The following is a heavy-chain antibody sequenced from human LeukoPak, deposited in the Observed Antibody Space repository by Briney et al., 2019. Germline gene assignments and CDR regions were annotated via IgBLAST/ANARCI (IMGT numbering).Heavy chain of an antibody. CDR3: ARQTAKNVDTARFDY. J-gene: IGHJ4*02. D-gene: IGHD5-18*01. CDR2: IYYSGST. CDR1: GGSINNYY. Sequence: SETLSRNCTISGGSINNYYWSWIRQPPGKGLEWIGYIYYSGSTNYNPSLNSRVNISLDTSKNQFSLRLSSVTAADTAVYYCARQTAKNVDTARFDYWGQGTLVTVSS. V-gene: IGHV4-59*08.